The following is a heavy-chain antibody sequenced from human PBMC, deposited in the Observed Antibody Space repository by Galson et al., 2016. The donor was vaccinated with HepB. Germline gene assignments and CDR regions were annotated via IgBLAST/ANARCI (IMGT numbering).Heavy chain of an antibody. CDR1: GGSISSTNW. J-gene: IGHJ4*02. D-gene: IGHD5-18*01. CDR2: IFHSGST. Sequence: SETLSLTCAVSGGSISSTNWCAWVRQPPGKGLEWIGQIFHSGSTNYNPSLKSRVTISLDKSKNHFSLNLSSVTAADTAVYYCASGYSSGKTLDYWGQGTLVTVSS. V-gene: IGHV4-4*02. CDR3: ASGYSSGKTLDY.